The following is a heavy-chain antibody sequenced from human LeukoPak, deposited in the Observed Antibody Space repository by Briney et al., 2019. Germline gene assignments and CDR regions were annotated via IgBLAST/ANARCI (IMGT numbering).Heavy chain of an antibody. CDR2: ISGSGGST. D-gene: IGHD3-22*01. CDR1: GFTFSSYA. J-gene: IGHJ4*02. CDR3: AKGGYYDSSGYSYFDY. V-gene: IGHV3-23*01. Sequence: GGSLRLSCAASGFTFSSYAMSWVRHAPGKWLEWVSAISGSGGSTYYADSVKGRFTISRDNSKNTLYLQMNSLRAEDTAVYYCAKGGYYDSSGYSYFDYWGQGTLVTVSS.